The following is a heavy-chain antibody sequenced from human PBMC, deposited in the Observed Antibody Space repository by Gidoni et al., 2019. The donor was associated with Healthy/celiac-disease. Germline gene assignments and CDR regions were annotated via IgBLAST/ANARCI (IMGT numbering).Heavy chain of an antibody. V-gene: IGHV1-69*01. CDR1: GGTFSSYA. D-gene: IGHD6-6*01. Sequence: QVQLVQSGAEVKKPGSSVKVSCKASGGTFSSYAISWVRQAPGQGLEWMGGIIPIFGTANYAQKFQGRVTITADESTSTAYMELSSLRSEDTAVYYCARETRKSIAAHGMDKIDWGQGTLVTVSS. CDR3: ARETRKSIAAHGMDKID. CDR2: IIPIFGTA. J-gene: IGHJ4*02.